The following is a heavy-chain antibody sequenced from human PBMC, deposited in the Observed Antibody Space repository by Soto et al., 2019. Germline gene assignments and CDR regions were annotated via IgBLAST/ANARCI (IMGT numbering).Heavy chain of an antibody. CDR1: GFTFGAYA. CDR2: IRTKAYGGTT. V-gene: IGHV3-49*03. CDR3: TRAHSGFADY. J-gene: IGHJ4*02. D-gene: IGHD5-12*01. Sequence: GGSLRLSCTVSGFTFGAYAMSWFRQAPGKGLDWVGFIRTKAYGGTTEYAASVKDRFTISRDDSKSIVYLQMNNLRTEDTAVYYCTRAHSGFADYWGQGTVVTVSS.